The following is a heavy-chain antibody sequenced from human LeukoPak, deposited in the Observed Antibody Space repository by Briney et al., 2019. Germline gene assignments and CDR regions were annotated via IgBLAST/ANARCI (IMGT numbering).Heavy chain of an antibody. Sequence: GASVKVSCKSSGGTFSSYGISWVRQAPGQGLEWVGGIIPMFGTVKYAQKFQGRVTITADESTSTAYMELSSLRSEDTAVYYCARGGSPAGKIPTYCFDYWGQGTLVTVSS. J-gene: IGHJ4*02. CDR1: GGTFSSYG. D-gene: IGHD1-14*01. CDR2: IIPMFGTV. CDR3: ARGGSPAGKIPTYCFDY. V-gene: IGHV1-69*13.